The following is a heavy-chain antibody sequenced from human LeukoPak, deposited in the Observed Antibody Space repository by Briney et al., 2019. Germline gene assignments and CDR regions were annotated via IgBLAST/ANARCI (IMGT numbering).Heavy chain of an antibody. CDR1: GGSISSSY. CDR2: IHHSGST. J-gene: IGHJ3*02. D-gene: IGHD2-21*01. V-gene: IGHV4-59*01. CDR3: VRWQYCGGNCYFSAFDI. Sequence: SETLSLTCTVSGGSISSSYWSWIRQSPGKGLEWIGYIHHSGSTNSNPPLKGRVTISVDTPKNQFSLKLSSVTAADTAVYYCVRWQYCGGNCYFSAFDIWGQGTMVTVSS.